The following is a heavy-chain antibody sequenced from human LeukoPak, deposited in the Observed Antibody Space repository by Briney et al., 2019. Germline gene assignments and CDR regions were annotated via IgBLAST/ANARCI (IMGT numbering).Heavy chain of an antibody. CDR3: ARVLHKRNYDSGVYYGY. V-gene: IGHV3-48*04. CDR2: ISSSSSTI. D-gene: IGHD3-22*01. CDR1: GFTFSSYS. Sequence: PGGSLRLSCAASGFTFSSYSMNWVRQAPGMGREWVSYISSSSSTIYYADSGKGRFTISRDNAKSSLYLQMVSLRAEDTAVYYCARVLHKRNYDSGVYYGYWGQGTLVTVSS. J-gene: IGHJ4*02.